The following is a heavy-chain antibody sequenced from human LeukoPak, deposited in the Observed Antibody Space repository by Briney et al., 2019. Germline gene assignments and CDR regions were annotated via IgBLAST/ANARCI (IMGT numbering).Heavy chain of an antibody. J-gene: IGHJ3*02. D-gene: IGHD2-2*02. CDR1: GFTFSSYW. CDR2: IKQDGSEK. V-gene: IGHV3-7*01. Sequence: SGGSLRLSCAASGFTFSSYWMSWVRQAPGKGLEWVANIKQDGSEKYYVNSVKGRFSISRDNAKNSLYLQMNSLRAEDTAVYYCARPLVGYCSSTSCYTGGAFDIWGQGTMVTVSS. CDR3: ARPLVGYCSSTSCYTGGAFDI.